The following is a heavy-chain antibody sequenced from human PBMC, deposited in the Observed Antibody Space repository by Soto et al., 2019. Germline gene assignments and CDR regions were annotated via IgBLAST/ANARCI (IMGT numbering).Heavy chain of an antibody. J-gene: IGHJ5*02. D-gene: IGHD3-22*01. CDR2: ISYSGTI. V-gene: IGHV4-59*01. CDR1: GGSLSPYF. Sequence: SETLSLTCTVSGGSLSPYFWNWVRQPPGEGLEWVGYISYSGTISYNPSLRSRVSLSVETSRNQFSLKLSSVTAADTAVYYCAWYLHDDNGHHYLLDHSGQGSLVTVSS. CDR3: AWYLHDDNGHHYLLDH.